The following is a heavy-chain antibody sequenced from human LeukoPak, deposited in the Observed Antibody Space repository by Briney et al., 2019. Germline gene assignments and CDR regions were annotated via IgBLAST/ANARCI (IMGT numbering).Heavy chain of an antibody. CDR3: ARGLWFGEPVNNWFDP. V-gene: IGHV1-69*05. CDR1: GGTFSSYA. D-gene: IGHD3-10*01. J-gene: IGHJ5*02. Sequence: SVKVSCKASGGTFSSYAISWVRQAPGQGLEWMGGIIPIFGTANYAQKFQGRVTMTRDTSISTAYMELSRLRSDDTAVYYCARGLWFGEPVNNWFDPWGQGTLVTVSS. CDR2: IIPIFGTA.